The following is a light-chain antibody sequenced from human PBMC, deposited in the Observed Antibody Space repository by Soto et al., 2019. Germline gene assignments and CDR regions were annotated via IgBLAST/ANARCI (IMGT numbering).Light chain of an antibody. CDR2: AAS. V-gene: IGKV1D-16*01. CDR1: QDINSY. CDR3: QQYNIYPLT. Sequence: DVPMTQSPSSLSASVGDRVTITCRASQDINSYLAWYQQKPGNAPKSLIYAASSLQTGVPSRFSGSESGTDFTLTISNLQPEDSATYDCQQYNIYPLTCGGGTKVEIK. J-gene: IGKJ4*01.